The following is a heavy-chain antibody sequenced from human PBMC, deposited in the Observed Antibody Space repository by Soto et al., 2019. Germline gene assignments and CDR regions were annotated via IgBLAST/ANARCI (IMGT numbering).Heavy chain of an antibody. J-gene: IGHJ6*02. Sequence: QVQLVQSGAEVKKPGSSVKVSCKASGDTFTTYTISWVRQAPGQGLEWVGEITPPHRSPNYAQKLEGRVSLSADQSTSTAFMELRSLRSEDTAIYYCARDRVMRGNAYYYGMDVWGQGTTVTVSS. CDR2: ITPPHRSP. V-gene: IGHV1-69*16. D-gene: IGHD3-16*01. CDR1: GDTFTTYT. CDR3: ARDRVMRGNAYYYGMDV.